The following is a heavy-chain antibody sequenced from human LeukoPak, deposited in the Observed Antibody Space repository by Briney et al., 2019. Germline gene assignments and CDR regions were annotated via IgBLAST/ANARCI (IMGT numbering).Heavy chain of an antibody. V-gene: IGHV3-66*01. Sequence: GGSLRLSCAASGFTVSGNYMSWVRQAPGKGLEWVSVVHSGGNTYYADSVKGRFAISRDNSKNTLYLQMNSLRVEDTAVYYCTSWGDTTAEYFQRWGQGTLVTVSS. CDR3: TSWGDTTAEYFQR. CDR2: VHSGGNT. J-gene: IGHJ1*01. CDR1: GFTVSGNY. D-gene: IGHD2-21*02.